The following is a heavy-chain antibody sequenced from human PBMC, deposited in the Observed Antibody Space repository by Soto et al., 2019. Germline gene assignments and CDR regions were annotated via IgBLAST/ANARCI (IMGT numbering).Heavy chain of an antibody. CDR2: IYYSGST. Sequence: SETLSLTCTVSGGSISSYYWSWIRQPPGKGLEWIGYIYYSGSTNYNPSLKSRVTISVDTSKNQFSLKLSSVTAADTAVYYCSIDSNGSTSLHYWCQGPLVT. V-gene: IGHV4-59*01. CDR3: SIDSNGSTSLHY. J-gene: IGHJ4*02. D-gene: IGHD6-25*01. CDR1: GGSISSYY.